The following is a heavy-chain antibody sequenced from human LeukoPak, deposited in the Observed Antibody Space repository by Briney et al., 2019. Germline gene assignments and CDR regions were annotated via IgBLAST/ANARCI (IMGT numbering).Heavy chain of an antibody. V-gene: IGHV1-46*01. J-gene: IGHJ6*03. CDR2: INPSDGST. CDR1: GYTFISYY. D-gene: IGHD3-22*01. Sequence: ASVKVSCKASGYTFISYYMHWVRQAPGQGLEWMGIINPSDGSTSYAQKFQGRVTMTRDMSTSTVYMELSSLRSEDTAVYYCARAPGAMIVVVTIYYMDVWGKGTTVTISS. CDR3: ARAPGAMIVVVTIYYMDV.